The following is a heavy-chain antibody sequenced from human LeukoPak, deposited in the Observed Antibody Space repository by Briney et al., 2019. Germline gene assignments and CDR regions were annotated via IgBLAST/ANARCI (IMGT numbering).Heavy chain of an antibody. CDR3: ARDLSSTPHWELDT. D-gene: IGHD1-7*01. J-gene: IGHJ5*02. Sequence: SSVTVSCKTSGYSFTDYFIHWVRQAPGQGLEWMGGVNSNSAVAESEEKFQGRVTVTRDTSIRTVYMELFRLTSDDTTIYYCARDLSSTPHWELDTWGQGTLVTVSS. CDR2: VNSNSAVA. V-gene: IGHV1-2*02. CDR1: GYSFTDYF.